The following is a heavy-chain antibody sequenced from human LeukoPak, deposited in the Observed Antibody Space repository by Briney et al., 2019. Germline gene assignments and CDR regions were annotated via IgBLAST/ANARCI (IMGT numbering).Heavy chain of an antibody. J-gene: IGHJ4*02. Sequence: SETLSLTCAVYGGSFSGYYWSWIRQPPGKGLEWIGEINHSGSTNYNPSLKSRVTISVDTSTNQFSLKLSSVTAADTAVYYCARWTYYYDSSGYFYWGQGTLVTVSS. CDR3: ARWTYYYDSSGYFY. V-gene: IGHV4-34*01. CDR2: INHSGST. D-gene: IGHD3-22*01. CDR1: GGSFSGYY.